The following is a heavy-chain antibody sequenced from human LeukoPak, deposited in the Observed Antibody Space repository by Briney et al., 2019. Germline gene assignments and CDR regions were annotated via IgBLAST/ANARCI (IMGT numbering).Heavy chain of an antibody. CDR1: GYTFTTYG. D-gene: IGHD4-17*01. V-gene: IGHV1-18*01. CDR3: AGGDDYVQAFDI. CDR2: ISAYNGNT. Sequence: ASVKVSCKASGYTFTTYGFSWVRQAPGQGFEWMGWISAYNGNTNYARKFQGRVTMTTDTSTSTAYMELSSLRSEDTAVYYCAGGDDYVQAFDIWGQGTMVTVSS. J-gene: IGHJ3*02.